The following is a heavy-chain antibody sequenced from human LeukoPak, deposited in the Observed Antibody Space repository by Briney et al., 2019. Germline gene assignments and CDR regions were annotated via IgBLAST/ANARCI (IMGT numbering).Heavy chain of an antibody. Sequence: GGSLRLSCAASGFTVSTYYMTWVRQAPGKGLECVSVIYSGGSTYYADSVKGRFTVSRDNSKNTLYLQMNSLRAEDTAMYYCARGLGYCTSTTCLLPFDYWGQGTLVTVSS. J-gene: IGHJ4*02. CDR1: GFTVSTYY. D-gene: IGHD2-2*01. CDR2: IYSGGST. V-gene: IGHV3-53*01. CDR3: ARGLGYCTSTTCLLPFDY.